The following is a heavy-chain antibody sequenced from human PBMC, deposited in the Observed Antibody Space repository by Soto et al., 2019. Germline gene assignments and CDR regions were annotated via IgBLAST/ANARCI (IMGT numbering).Heavy chain of an antibody. CDR1: GGSISISSYY. D-gene: IGHD2-8*01. CDR2: IYYSGST. V-gene: IGHV4-39*01. Sequence: SETLSLTCTVSGGSISISSYYWGWIRQPPGKGLEWIGSIYYSGSTYSNPSLKSRVTISVDTSKKQFSLKLSSVNAADTDVYYCATTRKMVGPWGQGTLVTVSS. CDR3: ATTRKMVGP. J-gene: IGHJ5*02.